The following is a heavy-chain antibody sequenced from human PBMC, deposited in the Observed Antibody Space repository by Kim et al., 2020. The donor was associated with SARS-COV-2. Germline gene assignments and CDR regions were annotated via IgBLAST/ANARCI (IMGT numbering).Heavy chain of an antibody. Sequence: ASVKVSCKASGYTFTSYGISWVRQAPGQGLEWMGWISAYNGNTNYAQKFQGTLTLTTDTSTSTAYLELRSLRSDDTAIYYCARDSHSVADGNFDFWGQGTLVTVSS. J-gene: IGHJ4*02. D-gene: IGHD6-19*01. CDR3: ARDSHSVADGNFDF. CDR1: GYTFTSYG. CDR2: ISAYNGNT. V-gene: IGHV1-18*01.